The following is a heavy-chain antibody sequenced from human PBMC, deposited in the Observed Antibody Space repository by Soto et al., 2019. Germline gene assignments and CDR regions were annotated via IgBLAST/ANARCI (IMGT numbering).Heavy chain of an antibody. CDR3: TVWGSGNDFGAA. CDR2: SKNKADSYTT. Sequence: EVQLVESGGGLVQPGGSLRLSCAASGFTFSDHYMDWVRQAPGKGLEWVGRSKNKADSYTTEYAASVKGRFTISRDGSKHSLFLQMNSLKNEDTAVYYCTVWGSGNDFGAAWGQGILVTVAS. J-gene: IGHJ4*02. CDR1: GFTFSDHY. V-gene: IGHV3-72*01. D-gene: IGHD3-10*01.